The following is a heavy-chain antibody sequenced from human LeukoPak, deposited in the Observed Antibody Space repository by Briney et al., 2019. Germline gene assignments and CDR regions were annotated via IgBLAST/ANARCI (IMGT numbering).Heavy chain of an antibody. D-gene: IGHD6-13*01. CDR2: IYYSGST. Sequence: KPSETLSLTCTVSGGSISSYYWSWIRQPPGKGLEWIGYIYYSGSTNYNPSLKSRVTILVDTSNNQFSLRLTSVTAADTAVYYCARGSQVGRAAAAFDYWGQGALVTVSS. CDR3: ARGSQVGRAAAAFDY. J-gene: IGHJ4*02. CDR1: GGSISSYY. V-gene: IGHV4-59*08.